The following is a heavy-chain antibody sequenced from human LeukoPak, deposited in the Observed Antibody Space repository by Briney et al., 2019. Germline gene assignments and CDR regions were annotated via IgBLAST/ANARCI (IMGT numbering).Heavy chain of an antibody. CDR2: ISGSGGST. D-gene: IGHD2-2*01. CDR3: APREYQLVSHFHY. CDR1: GFTFSSYA. V-gene: IGHV3-23*01. J-gene: IGHJ4*02. Sequence: GGSLRPSCAASGFTFSSYAMSWVRQAPEKGLEWVSAISGSGGSTYYADSVKGRFTISRDNSKNTLYLQMNSLRVEDTAVYYCAPREYQLVSHFHYWGQGTLVTVSS.